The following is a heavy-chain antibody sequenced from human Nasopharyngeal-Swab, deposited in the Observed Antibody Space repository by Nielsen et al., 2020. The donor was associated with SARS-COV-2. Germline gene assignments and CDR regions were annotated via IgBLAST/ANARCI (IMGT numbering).Heavy chain of an antibody. CDR3: SNGRWSTRLFDS. V-gene: IGHV3-21*01. D-gene: IGHD4-23*01. CDR2: ITSTSSNM. CDR1: GFIFSTYT. J-gene: IGHJ4*02. Sequence: GESLKISCAASGFIFSTYTMHWVRQAPGKGLEWVSSITSTSSNMYYADSLKGRFTISRDNAKSSLYLQVNSLRAEDTAVYYCSNGRWSTRLFDSWGQGTLVTVSS.